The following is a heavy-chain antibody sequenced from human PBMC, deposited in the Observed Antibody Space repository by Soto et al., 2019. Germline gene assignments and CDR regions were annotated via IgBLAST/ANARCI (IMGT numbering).Heavy chain of an antibody. V-gene: IGHV1-3*01. J-gene: IGHJ4*02. CDR1: GYTFAIHI. D-gene: IGHD1-26*01. CDR2: VNGGNGNT. Sequence: ASVKVSCKASGYTFAIHIMHWVRQAPGQSLEWMGWVNGGNGNTKYSQKFQDRVTITRDTSATTVYMELSRLTSEDKAVYFCERDSGVVGPSGDLDYWGQGTLVTVSS. CDR3: ERDSGVVGPSGDLDY.